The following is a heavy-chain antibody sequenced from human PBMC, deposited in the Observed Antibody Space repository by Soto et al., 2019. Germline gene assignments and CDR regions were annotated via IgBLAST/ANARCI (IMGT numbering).Heavy chain of an antibody. CDR3: ARGPH. V-gene: IGHV3-7*04. CDR1: GFSFSTNW. Sequence: EVQLVESGGGLVQPGGSLRLSCADSGFSFSTNWMSWVRQAPGKGLEWVANINQDGSENYYVDSVKGRFTISRDNAENSLYLLMNGLRVEDTAVYYCARGPHWGQGTLITVSS. CDR2: INQDGSEN. J-gene: IGHJ4*02.